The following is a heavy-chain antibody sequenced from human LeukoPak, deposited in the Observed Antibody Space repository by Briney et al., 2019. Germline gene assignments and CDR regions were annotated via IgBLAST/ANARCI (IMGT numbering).Heavy chain of an antibody. V-gene: IGHV1-69*13. CDR3: ARVNTMVRGVIYFDY. D-gene: IGHD3-10*01. J-gene: IGHJ4*02. Sequence: GASVKVSCKASGGTFSSYAISWVRQAPGQGLEWMGGIIPIFGTANYAQKFQGRVTITADESTSTAYMELSSLRSEDTAVYYCARVNTMVRGVIYFDYWGQGTLVTVSS. CDR1: GGTFSSYA. CDR2: IIPIFGTA.